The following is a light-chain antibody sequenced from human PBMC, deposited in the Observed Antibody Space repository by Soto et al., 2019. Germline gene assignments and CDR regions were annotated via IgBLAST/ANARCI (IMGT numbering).Light chain of an antibody. Sequence: EIVLTQSPGTLSLSPGERATLSCRASQSVSSNYLAWYQHKPGQGPRLLIYGASSRATGIPDRVGGSGSGTDLALTISRLEPEDFALYYCQKYGSSFTFGPGTKVDIK. J-gene: IGKJ3*01. CDR1: QSVSSNY. V-gene: IGKV3-20*01. CDR3: QKYGSSFT. CDR2: GAS.